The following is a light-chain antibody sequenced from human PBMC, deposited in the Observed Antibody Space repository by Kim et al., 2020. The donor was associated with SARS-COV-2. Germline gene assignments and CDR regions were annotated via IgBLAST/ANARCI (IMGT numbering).Light chain of an antibody. CDR2: AAS. J-gene: IGKJ1*01. V-gene: IGKV1-39*01. Sequence: DIQMTQSPSSLSASVGDRVTITCRASQSISSYLNWYQQKPGKAPNLLIYAASSLQTGVPSRFSGSGSGTDFTLTINSLQPEDFATYYCQQTSSRPRTFGQGTKVDIK. CDR1: QSISSY. CDR3: QQTSSRPRT.